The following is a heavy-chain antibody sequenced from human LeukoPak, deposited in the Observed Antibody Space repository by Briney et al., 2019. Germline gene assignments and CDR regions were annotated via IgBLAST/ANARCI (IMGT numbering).Heavy chain of an antibody. CDR1: GYTFTSYG. J-gene: IGHJ3*02. V-gene: IGHV1-18*01. Sequence: GASVKVSCKASGYTFTSYGISWVRQAPGQGLEWMGWISAYNGNTNYAQKLQGRVTMTTDTSTSTAYMELRSLRSDDTAVYYCASIRYYDSSGYYYYAFDIWGQGTMVTVSS. D-gene: IGHD3-22*01. CDR2: ISAYNGNT. CDR3: ASIRYYDSSGYYYYAFDI.